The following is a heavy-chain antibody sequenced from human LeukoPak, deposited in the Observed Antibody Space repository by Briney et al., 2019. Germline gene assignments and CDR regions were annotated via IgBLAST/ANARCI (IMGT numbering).Heavy chain of an antibody. CDR2: ISAYNGNT. Sequence: GASVKVSCKASGYTFTSYGISWVRQAPGQGLEWMGWISAYNGNTNYAQKLQGRVTMTTDTSTSTAYVELKSLRSDDTAVYYCARGIGYCSSTSCYNWFDPWGQGTLVTVSS. CDR1: GYTFTSYG. J-gene: IGHJ5*02. D-gene: IGHD2-2*01. V-gene: IGHV1-18*01. CDR3: ARGIGYCSSTSCYNWFDP.